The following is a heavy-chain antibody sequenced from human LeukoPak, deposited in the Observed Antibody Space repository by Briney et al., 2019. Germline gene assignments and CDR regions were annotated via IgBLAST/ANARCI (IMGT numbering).Heavy chain of an antibody. D-gene: IGHD2-15*01. CDR3: ARDLYF. J-gene: IGHJ4*02. Sequence: GGSLRLSCVVSGFTFSSYSMNWVRQAPGKGLEWISYISSSSTTIYYADSVKGRFTISRDNAKNSLYLQMNSLRGEDTAVYYCARDLYFWGQGTLVTVSS. V-gene: IGHV3-48*01. CDR1: GFTFSSYS. CDR2: ISSSSTTI.